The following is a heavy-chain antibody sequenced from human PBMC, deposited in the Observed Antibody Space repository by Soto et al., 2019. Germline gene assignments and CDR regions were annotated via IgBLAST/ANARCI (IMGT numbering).Heavy chain of an antibody. J-gene: IGHJ6*02. CDR1: GFTFSSYA. CDR2: ISGSGGST. V-gene: IGHV3-23*01. D-gene: IGHD3-3*01. Sequence: GGSLRLSCAASGFTFSSYAMSWVRQAPGKGLEWVSAISGSGGSTYYADSVKGRFTISRDNSKNTLYLQMNSLRAEDTAVYYCAKDLGLDFWSGYYKGYYYYGMDVWGQGTTVTVSS. CDR3: AKDLGLDFWSGYYKGYYYYGMDV.